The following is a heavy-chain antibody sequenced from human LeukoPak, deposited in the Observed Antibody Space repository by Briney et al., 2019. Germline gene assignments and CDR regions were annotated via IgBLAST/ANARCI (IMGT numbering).Heavy chain of an antibody. J-gene: IGHJ4*02. CDR3: ARVDWNPDY. V-gene: IGHV4-38-2*02. CDR2: IHRSGST. D-gene: IGHD1-1*01. Sequence: PSETLSLTCTVSGYSISSGYHWDWIRQPPGEGLEWIGSIHRSGSTYYNPSLKSRVTISLDTSKNQFSLKLSSVTAADTAVYYCARVDWNPDYWGQGTLVTVSS. CDR1: GYSISSGYH.